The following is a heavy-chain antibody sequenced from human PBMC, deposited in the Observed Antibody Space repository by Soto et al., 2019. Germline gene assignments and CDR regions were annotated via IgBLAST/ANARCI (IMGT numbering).Heavy chain of an antibody. J-gene: IGHJ4*02. Sequence: VQLVESGGGLVEPGGSLRLSCAASGFTFNGAWMNWVRQAPGKGLEWVGRVKSKIDGGTIDYAAPVKGRFTISRDDSRNTVSLQMNSLRTEDSAMYYCSADLPDWGAYAFDYWGQGTLVTVSS. CDR2: VKSKIDGGTI. CDR3: SADLPDWGAYAFDY. V-gene: IGHV3-15*07. D-gene: IGHD3-16*01. CDR1: GFTFNGAW.